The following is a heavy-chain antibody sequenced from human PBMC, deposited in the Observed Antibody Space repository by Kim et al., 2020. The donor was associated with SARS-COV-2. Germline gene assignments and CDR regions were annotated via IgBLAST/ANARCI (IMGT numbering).Heavy chain of an antibody. V-gene: IGHV3-74*01. J-gene: IGHJ5*02. CDR1: GFTLTNYW. Sequence: GGSLRLSCEASGFTLTNYWMNWVRQAPEKGLVWVSRSNSDGSVTHYADSVKGRFTISRDNAENTLYLQLNSLGVEDTAIYYCARGSFQQGFDPWGQGTLVTVSS. CDR2: SNSDGSVT. CDR3: ARGSFQQGFDP. D-gene: IGHD6-13*01.